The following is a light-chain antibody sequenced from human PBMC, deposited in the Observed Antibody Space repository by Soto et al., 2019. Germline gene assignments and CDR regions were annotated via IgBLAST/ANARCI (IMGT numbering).Light chain of an antibody. CDR1: QSVRSY. V-gene: IGKV3-11*01. CDR2: DAF. CDR3: QQSGNWPQT. J-gene: IGKJ3*01. Sequence: EIVLTQSPATLSLSPGXRATLSCRASQSVRSYLAWYQQKPGQTPRLLIYDAFNRATGIPARFSGSGSGTDFTLTISSLEPEDFAVYYCQQSGNWPQTFGPGTKVDI.